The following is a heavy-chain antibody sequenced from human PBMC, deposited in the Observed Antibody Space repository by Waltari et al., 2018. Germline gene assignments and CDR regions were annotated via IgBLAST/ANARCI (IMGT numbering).Heavy chain of an antibody. CDR1: GYTFTSYG. V-gene: IGHV1-18*01. Sequence: QVQLVQSGAEVKKPGASVKVSCKASGYTFTSYGITWVRQAPGQGLEWMGWISGYNGNTKNAQKLQGRVTMTTDTSTSTAYMELRSLRSDDTAVYYCARAYYYDNSGYAGLYWGQGTLVTVSS. CDR3: ARAYYYDNSGYAGLY. J-gene: IGHJ4*02. D-gene: IGHD3-22*01. CDR2: ISGYNGNT.